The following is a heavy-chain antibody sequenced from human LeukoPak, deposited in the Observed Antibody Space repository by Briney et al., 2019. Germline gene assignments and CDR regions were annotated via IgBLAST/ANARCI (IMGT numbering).Heavy chain of an antibody. J-gene: IGHJ4*02. CDR3: AKESGKFDY. CDR2: ISADGGST. CDR1: GLNFDDSA. Sequence: PGGSLRLSCVASGLNFDDSAMHWVRKAPGKGLEWVSLISADGGSTFSADSVKGRFSISRDNSKNSVYQQMNSLRSEDTAMYYCAKESGKFDYWGQGTLVAVSS. V-gene: IGHV3-43*02.